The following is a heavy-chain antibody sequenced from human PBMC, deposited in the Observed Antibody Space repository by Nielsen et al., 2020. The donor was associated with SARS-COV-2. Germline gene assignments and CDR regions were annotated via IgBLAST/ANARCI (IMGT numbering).Heavy chain of an antibody. CDR1: GFTFSSYS. V-gene: IGHV3-21*05. Sequence: GGSLRLSCAASGFTFSSYSMSWIRQAPGKGLEWVSYISSSSSYTNYADSVKGRFTISRDNAKNSLYLQMNSLRAEDTAVYYCARGDFWSGYYFDYWGQGTLVTVSS. CDR3: ARGDFWSGYYFDY. CDR2: ISSSSSYT. J-gene: IGHJ4*02. D-gene: IGHD3-3*01.